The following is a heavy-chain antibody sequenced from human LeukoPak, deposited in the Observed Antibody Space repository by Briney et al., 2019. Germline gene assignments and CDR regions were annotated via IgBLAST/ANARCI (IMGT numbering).Heavy chain of an antibody. CDR3: ASSGATAGYYYMDV. CDR1: GYTFTSYD. Sequence: GASVKVSCKASGYTFTSYDINWVRQATGQGLEWMGWMNPNSGNTGYAQKFQGRVTITADESTSTAYMELSSLRSEDTAVYYCASSGATAGYYYMDVWGKGTTVTISS. CDR2: MNPNSGNT. J-gene: IGHJ6*03. V-gene: IGHV1-8*03. D-gene: IGHD6-13*01.